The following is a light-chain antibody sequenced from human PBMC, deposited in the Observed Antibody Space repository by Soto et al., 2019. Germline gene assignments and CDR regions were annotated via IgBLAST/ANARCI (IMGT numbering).Light chain of an antibody. V-gene: IGKV3-15*01. CDR1: RTISQN. J-gene: IGKJ4*01. CDR2: GAS. CDR3: QPHNNWPVVT. Sequence: EMVMTQSPVTLSGSPGERVTLSCRASRTISQNLAWYQQKPGQAPRLLIYGASTRATGIPDRFSGSGSGTEFTLTINSLQSEDFAMYYCQPHNNWPVVTFGGGTRVEIK.